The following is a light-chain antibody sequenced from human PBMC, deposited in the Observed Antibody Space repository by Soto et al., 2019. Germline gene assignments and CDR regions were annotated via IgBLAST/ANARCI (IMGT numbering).Light chain of an antibody. CDR1: QSISTC. Sequence: DIQVTQSPATLSASGGDKVTITCRASQSISTCLSWYQQKPGNAPKLLIYGASSTQSGVPSRFSGSGSGTDFTLTISSLQAEDFVDYYCQQDKSLPITFGQGTRLEIK. V-gene: IGKV1-12*01. CDR2: GAS. J-gene: IGKJ5*01. CDR3: QQDKSLPIT.